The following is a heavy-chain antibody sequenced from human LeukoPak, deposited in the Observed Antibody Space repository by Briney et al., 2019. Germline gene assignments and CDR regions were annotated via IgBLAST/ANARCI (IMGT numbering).Heavy chain of an antibody. CDR2: ISGNGGST. D-gene: IGHD6-13*01. Sequence: GGSLRLSCAASGFNFSYHAMTWVRQAPGKGLEWVSAISGNGGSTYYADSVKGRFTISRDNSKNTLYLQMNSLRAKDTAVYFCARGPAGTTGGNSGGQGTLVTVSS. J-gene: IGHJ5*01. CDR1: GFNFSYHA. V-gene: IGHV3-23*01. CDR3: ARGPAGTTGGNS.